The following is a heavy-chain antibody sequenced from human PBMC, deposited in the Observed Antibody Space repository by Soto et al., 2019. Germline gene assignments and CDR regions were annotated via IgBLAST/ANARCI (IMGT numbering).Heavy chain of an antibody. Sequence: QITLKESGPTLVKPTQTLTLTCTFSGFSLSTSGVGVGWIRQPPGKALGWLALIYWDDDKRYSPSLKSRLTITKDTSKNRVVLTMTNMDPVDTATYYCAHRLPMTTVTTGAFDIWGQGTMVTVSS. J-gene: IGHJ3*02. CDR2: IYWDDDK. CDR1: GFSLSTSGVG. CDR3: AHRLPMTTVTTGAFDI. V-gene: IGHV2-5*02. D-gene: IGHD4-17*01.